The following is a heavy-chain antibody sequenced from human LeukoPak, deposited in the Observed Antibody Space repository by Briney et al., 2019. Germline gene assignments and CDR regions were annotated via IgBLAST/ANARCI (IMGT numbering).Heavy chain of an antibody. CDR1: GFTFTGYS. CDR3: ARDLEYSSGWYGYYFDY. Sequence: GGSLRLSCAASGFTFTGYSMNWVRQAPGKGLEWVSSISSSSSYIYYADSVKGRFTISRDNAKNSLYLQMNSLRAEDTAVYYCARDLEYSSGWYGYYFDYWGQGTLVTVSS. CDR2: ISSSSSYI. D-gene: IGHD6-19*01. V-gene: IGHV3-21*01. J-gene: IGHJ4*02.